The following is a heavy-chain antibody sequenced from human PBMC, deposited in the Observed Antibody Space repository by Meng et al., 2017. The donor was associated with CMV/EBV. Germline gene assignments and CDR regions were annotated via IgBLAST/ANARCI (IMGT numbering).Heavy chain of an antibody. J-gene: IGHJ6*02. D-gene: IGHD3-10*01. Sequence: GESLKISCAASGFTFSSYEMNWVRQAPGKGLEWVSYISSSGSTIYYADSVKGRFTISRDNAKNSLYLQMNSLRAEDTAVYYCARHTLYYYGSGSYSFAAVVSGEYYYYYGMDVWGQGTTVTVSS. V-gene: IGHV3-48*03. CDR3: ARHTLYYYGSGSYSFAAVVSGEYYYYYGMDV. CDR1: GFTFSSYE. CDR2: ISSSGSTI.